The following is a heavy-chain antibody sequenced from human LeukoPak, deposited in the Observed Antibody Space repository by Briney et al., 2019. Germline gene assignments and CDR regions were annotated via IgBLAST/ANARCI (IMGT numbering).Heavy chain of an antibody. CDR1: GYTFTSYG. V-gene: IGHV1-8*03. J-gene: IGHJ6*03. CDR3: ARVPSSSYDFWSGHYYYYYMDV. Sequence: GASVKVSCKASGYTFTSYGIGWVRQATGQGLEWMGWMNPNSGNTGYAQKFQGRVTITRNTSISTAYMELSSLRSEDTAVYYCARVPSSSYDFWSGHYYYYYMDVWGKGTTVTVSS. D-gene: IGHD3-3*01. CDR2: MNPNSGNT.